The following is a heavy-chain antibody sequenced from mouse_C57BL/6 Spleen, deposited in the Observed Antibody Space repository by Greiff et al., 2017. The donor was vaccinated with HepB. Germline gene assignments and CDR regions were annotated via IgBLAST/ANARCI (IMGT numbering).Heavy chain of an antibody. CDR3: APIYYEYDEGDYYDMDY. Sequence: EVKLVESGPGLVKPSQSLSLTCSVTGYSITSGYYWNWIRQFPGNKLEWIGYISYDGSNNYNPSLKNRISITRDTSKNQFFLKLNSVTTEDTATYYCAPIYYEYDEGDYYDMDYWGQGTSGTVSS. CDR1: GYSITSGYY. V-gene: IGHV3-6*01. CDR2: ISYDGSN. J-gene: IGHJ4*01. D-gene: IGHD2-4*01.